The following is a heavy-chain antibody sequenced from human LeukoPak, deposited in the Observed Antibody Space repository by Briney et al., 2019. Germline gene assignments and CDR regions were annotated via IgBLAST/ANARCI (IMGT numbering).Heavy chain of an antibody. CDR2: IRGSGGGT. V-gene: IGHV3-23*01. J-gene: IGHJ4*02. Sequence: PGGSLRLSCAASGFTFSSNAMSWGRQAPGKGLELVSAIRGSGGGTYYADSVKGRFTISRDNSKNTLYLQMNSLRAEDTAVYYCAKVRSDYYDILTGNYNPLFDYWGQGTLVTVSS. CDR1: GFTFSSNA. D-gene: IGHD3-9*01. CDR3: AKVRSDYYDILTGNYNPLFDY.